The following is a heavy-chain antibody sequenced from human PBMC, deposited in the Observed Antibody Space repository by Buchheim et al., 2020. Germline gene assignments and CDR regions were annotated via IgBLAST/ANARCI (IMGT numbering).Heavy chain of an antibody. D-gene: IGHD2-15*01. J-gene: IGHJ5*02. CDR2: ISSSGGNT. CDR3: AKVMGPEGYCSGDSCYSSES. Sequence: EVQLLESGGDLVQPGGSLRLSCAASGFTFSSYAMSWVRQAPGKGLEWVSAISSSGGNTYYADSVKGRFTISRDISKDTLYLQMNSLRAEDTAVYYCAKVMGPEGYCSGDSCYSSESWGQGTL. V-gene: IGHV3-23*01. CDR1: GFTFSSYA.